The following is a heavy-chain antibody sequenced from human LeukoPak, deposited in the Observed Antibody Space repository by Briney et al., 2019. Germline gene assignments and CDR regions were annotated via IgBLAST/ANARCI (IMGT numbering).Heavy chain of an antibody. J-gene: IGHJ3*02. V-gene: IGHV3-23*01. CDR3: AKDRSIAARRAFDI. CDR1: GFTFSSYA. CDR2: ISGSATNT. Sequence: QSGGSLRLSCAVSGFTFSSYAMSWVRQAPGKGLEWVSAISGSATNTYYADSVKGRFTISRDNSKNTLHLQMNSLRAEDTAVYYCAKDRSIAARRAFDIWGRGTMVTVSS. D-gene: IGHD6-6*01.